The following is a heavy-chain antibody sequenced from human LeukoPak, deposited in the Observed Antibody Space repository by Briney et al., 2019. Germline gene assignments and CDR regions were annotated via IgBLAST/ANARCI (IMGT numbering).Heavy chain of an antibody. CDR1: GGSFSGYY. CDR3: ATSSLGYCSGGSCANWFDP. CDR2: INHSGST. J-gene: IGHJ5*02. D-gene: IGHD2-15*01. Sequence: SETLSLTCAVYGGSFSGYYWSWIRQPPGKGLEWIGEINHSGSTNYNPSLKSRVTISVDTSKNQFSLKLSSVTAADTAVYYCATSSLGYCSGGSCANWFDPWGQGTLVTVSS. V-gene: IGHV4-34*01.